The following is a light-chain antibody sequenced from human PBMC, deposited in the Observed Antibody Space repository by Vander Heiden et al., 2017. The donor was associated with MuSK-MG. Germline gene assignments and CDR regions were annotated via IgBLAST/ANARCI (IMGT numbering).Light chain of an antibody. CDR2: KAS. CDR1: QSISTW. Sequence: DIQLTQSPSTLSAFVGDRVTITCRASQSISTWLAWYQQRPGKAPNLLIYKASSLESGVPPRFSGSGSGTEFTLTISNLQPDDFATYYCQQYLTYPRTFGQGTKVEI. CDR3: QQYLTYPRT. J-gene: IGKJ1*01. V-gene: IGKV1-5*03.